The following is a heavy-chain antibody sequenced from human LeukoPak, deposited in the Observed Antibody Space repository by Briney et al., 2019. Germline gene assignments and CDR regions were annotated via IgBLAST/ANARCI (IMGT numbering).Heavy chain of an antibody. CDR1: GFTFSSYS. D-gene: IGHD5-18*01. CDR2: ISSSSTI. V-gene: IGHV3-48*01. CDR3: AREGAAMVTSDY. J-gene: IGHJ4*02. Sequence: QPGGSLRLSCAASGFTFSSYSMNWVRQAPGKGLEWVSYISSSSTIYYADSVKGRFTIYRDNAKNSLYLQMNSLRAEDTAVYYCAREGAAMVTSDYWGQGTLVTVSS.